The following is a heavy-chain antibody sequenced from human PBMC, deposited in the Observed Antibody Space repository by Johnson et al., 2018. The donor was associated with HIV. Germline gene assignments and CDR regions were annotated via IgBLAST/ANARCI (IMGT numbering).Heavy chain of an antibody. D-gene: IGHD1-26*01. CDR3: ASGLGIVGATRSAFDI. Sequence: QVQLVESGGGVVQPGRSLRLSCAASGFTFSSYAMHWVRQAPGKGLEWVAVISYDGRNTYYADSVKGRFTISRDNSKNTLYLQMNSLRAEDTAVYYCASGLGIVGATRSAFDIWGQGTMVTVSS. J-gene: IGHJ3*02. CDR1: GFTFSSYA. V-gene: IGHV3-30*03. CDR2: ISYDGRNT.